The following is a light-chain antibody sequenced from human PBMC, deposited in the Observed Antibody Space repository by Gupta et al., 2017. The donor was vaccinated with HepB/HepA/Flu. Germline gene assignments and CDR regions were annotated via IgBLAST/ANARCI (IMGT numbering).Light chain of an antibody. CDR3: QHRDSTPRT. J-gene: IGKJ1*01. Sequence: DIQMTQSPSSLSASVGDRVTITCRASQNIRNYLNWYQQKPAKAPKLLISAASRLQSGVPSRFSGSGSETDFTLTISRRQPEDFATYYCQHRDSTPRTFGQGTKVEIK. V-gene: IGKV1-39*01. CDR1: QNIRNY. CDR2: AAS.